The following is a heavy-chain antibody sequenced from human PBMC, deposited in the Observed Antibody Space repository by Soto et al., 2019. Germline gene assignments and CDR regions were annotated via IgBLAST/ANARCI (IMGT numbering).Heavy chain of an antibody. Sequence: SGFTFVMYAIHWVRQAPGQGLEWMAWINAGNGHTTYSQKFQGRVTITRDTSARTVYMELRSLRFEDTATYYCARAGWFAEGYFDFWGQGTPVTVSS. CDR1: GFTFVMYA. V-gene: IGHV1-3*01. CDR3: ARAGWFAEGYFDF. CDR2: INAGNGHT. J-gene: IGHJ4*02. D-gene: IGHD3-10*01.